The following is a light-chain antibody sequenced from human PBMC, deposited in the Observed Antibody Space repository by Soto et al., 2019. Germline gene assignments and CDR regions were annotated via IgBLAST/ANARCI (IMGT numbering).Light chain of an antibody. J-gene: IGLJ2*01. CDR1: SSDVGSYNL. V-gene: IGLV2-14*02. CDR3: VTWDSSLSAVL. Sequence: QSALTQPASVSGSPGQSITISCTGTSSDVGSYNLVSWYQQQPGKAPKLMIYDNYKRPSGIPDRFSGSKSGTSATLGITGLQTGDEADYYCVTWDSSLSAVLFGGGTKLTVL. CDR2: DNY.